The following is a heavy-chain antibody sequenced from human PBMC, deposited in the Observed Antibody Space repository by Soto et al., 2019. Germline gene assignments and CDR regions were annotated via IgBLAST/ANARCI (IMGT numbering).Heavy chain of an antibody. V-gene: IGHV4-59*01. J-gene: IGHJ4*02. CDR1: GGSISSYY. CDR3: ARAEGHRMGYNWNDAGENYFDY. CDR2: IYYSGST. Sequence: SETLSLTCTVSGGSISSYYWSWIRQPPGKGLEWIGYIYYSGSTNYNPSLKSRVTISVDTSKNQFSLKLSSVTAADTAVYYCARAEGHRMGYNWNDAGENYFDYWGQGTLVTVSS. D-gene: IGHD1-20*01.